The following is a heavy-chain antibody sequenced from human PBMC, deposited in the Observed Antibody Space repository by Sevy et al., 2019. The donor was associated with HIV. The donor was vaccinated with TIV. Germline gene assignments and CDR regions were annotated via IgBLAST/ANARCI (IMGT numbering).Heavy chain of an antibody. V-gene: IGHV3-33*01. D-gene: IGHD4-17*01. CDR3: ARDLEFYDDGDYGPAFMPDY. CDR1: GFTFSTYG. Sequence: GGSLRLSCAASGFTFSTYGMHWVRQAPGKGLEWVAVIWFDGSNTYYADSVKGRFTISRDIAKNTLHLQMNSLRAEDTDVYYCARDLEFYDDGDYGPAFMPDYWGQGTLVTVSS. CDR2: IWFDGSNT. J-gene: IGHJ4*02.